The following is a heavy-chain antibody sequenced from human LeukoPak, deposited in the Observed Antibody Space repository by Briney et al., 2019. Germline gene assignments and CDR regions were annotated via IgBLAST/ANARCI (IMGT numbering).Heavy chain of an antibody. J-gene: IGHJ4*02. D-gene: IGHD3-22*01. Sequence: PGGSLRLSCAASGFTFSSYAMSWVRQAPGKGLEWVSAISGSGGSTYYADSVKGRFTISRDNSKNTLYLQMNSLRAEDTAVYYCAKGVITVVVAASYDSSGYYYYFDYWGQGTLVTVSS. CDR1: GFTFSSYA. CDR3: AKGVITVVVAASYDSSGYYYYFDY. V-gene: IGHV3-23*01. CDR2: ISGSGGST.